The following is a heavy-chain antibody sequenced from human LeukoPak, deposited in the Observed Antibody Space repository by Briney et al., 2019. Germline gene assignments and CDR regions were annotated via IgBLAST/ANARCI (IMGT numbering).Heavy chain of an antibody. CDR3: ARAPQRQRWLHPPSGFDP. Sequence: NPSETLSLTCAVSGGSISSGGYSWSWIRQPPGKGLEWIGYIYHSGSTYYNPSLKSRVTISVDRSKNQFSLKLSSVTAADTAVYYCARAPQRQRWLHPPSGFDPWGQGTLVTVSS. V-gene: IGHV4-30-2*01. D-gene: IGHD5-24*01. J-gene: IGHJ5*02. CDR1: GGSISSGGYS. CDR2: IYHSGST.